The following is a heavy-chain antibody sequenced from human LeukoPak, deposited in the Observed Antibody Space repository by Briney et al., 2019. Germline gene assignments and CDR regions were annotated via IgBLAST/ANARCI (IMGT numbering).Heavy chain of an antibody. Sequence: SVKVSCKASGGTFSSYAISWVRQAPGQGLEWMGGIIPIFGTANYAQKFQGRGTITEDEPTSTAYMELSSLRSDDTAVYYCARDRQLDPTEDAFDIWGQGTMVTVSS. D-gene: IGHD1-1*01. CDR3: ARDRQLDPTEDAFDI. J-gene: IGHJ3*02. CDR2: IIPIFGTA. V-gene: IGHV1-69*01. CDR1: GGTFSSYA.